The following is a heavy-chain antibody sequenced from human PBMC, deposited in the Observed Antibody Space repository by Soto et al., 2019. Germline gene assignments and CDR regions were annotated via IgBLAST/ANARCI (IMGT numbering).Heavy chain of an antibody. V-gene: IGHV5-10-1*01. CDR2: IDPSDSYT. J-gene: IGHJ6*02. Sequence: GESLKISCKGSGYSFTSYWISWVRQMPGKGLEWMGRIDPSDSYTNYSPSFQGHVTISADKSISTAYLQWSSLKASDTAMYYCATDDYGAQGAAPYYYYGMDVWGQGNTVTVSS. CDR1: GYSFTSYW. CDR3: ATDDYGAQGAAPYYYYGMDV. D-gene: IGHD4-17*01.